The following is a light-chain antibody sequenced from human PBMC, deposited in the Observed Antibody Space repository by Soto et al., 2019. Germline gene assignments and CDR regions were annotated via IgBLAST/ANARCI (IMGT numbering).Light chain of an antibody. Sequence: DIQMTQSPSTLSAFVGDRVTITCRASQSISTWLAWYQQKPGKAPKLLIYKASSLETGVPSRFSGSGSGTEFSLTISSLQPDDFATYYCQQYIAFPWTFGQGTKVDI. CDR2: KAS. CDR1: QSISTW. J-gene: IGKJ1*01. V-gene: IGKV1-5*03. CDR3: QQYIAFPWT.